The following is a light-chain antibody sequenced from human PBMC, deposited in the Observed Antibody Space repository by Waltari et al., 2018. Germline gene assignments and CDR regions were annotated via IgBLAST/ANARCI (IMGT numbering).Light chain of an antibody. CDR2: NNN. J-gene: IGLJ2*01. Sequence: QSVLTQPPSASETPGQRVTISCSGSNSNIGSNTVNWYRQLPGTAPTLLIHNNNQRPSGVPDRFSGSKSGTSASLAISGLQSDDEADYYCATWDDSLRGPVFGGGTKLTVL. CDR3: ATWDDSLRGPV. V-gene: IGLV1-44*01. CDR1: NSNIGSNT.